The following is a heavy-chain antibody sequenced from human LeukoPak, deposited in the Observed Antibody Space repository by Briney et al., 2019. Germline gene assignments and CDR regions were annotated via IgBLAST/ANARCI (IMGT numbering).Heavy chain of an antibody. D-gene: IGHD2-15*01. CDR3: ARAARYCSGGSCYPNYFDY. CDR2: IKQDGSEK. Sequence: PGGSLRLSCAASGFTFSSYGMSWVRQAPGKGLEWVANIKQDGSEKYYVVSVKGRFTISRDNAKNSLYLQMNSLRAEDTAVYYCARAARYCSGGSCYPNYFDYWGQGTLVTVSS. CDR1: GFTFSSYG. J-gene: IGHJ4*02. V-gene: IGHV3-7*01.